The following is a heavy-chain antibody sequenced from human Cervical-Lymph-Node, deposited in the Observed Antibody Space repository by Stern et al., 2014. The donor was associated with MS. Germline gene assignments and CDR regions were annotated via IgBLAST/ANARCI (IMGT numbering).Heavy chain of an antibody. J-gene: IGHJ4*02. V-gene: IGHV4-31*03. CDR1: GGSISSGGYY. Sequence: QLQLQESGPGLVKPSQTLSLTCTVSGGSISSGGYYWSWIRQHPGKGLEGIGKIYYSGSTYYSPSLKIRVTISVDTSKNQFSLKLSSVTAADTAVYYCARAPYDFWSGYYLHDYWGQGTLVTVSS. CDR3: ARAPYDFWSGYYLHDY. CDR2: IYYSGST. D-gene: IGHD3-3*01.